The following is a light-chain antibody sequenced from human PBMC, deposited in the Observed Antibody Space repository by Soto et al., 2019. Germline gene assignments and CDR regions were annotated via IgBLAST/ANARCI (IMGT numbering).Light chain of an antibody. V-gene: IGKV1-5*03. Sequence: DIQMTQSPSTLSASVGDRVTITCRASQSIRSWLAWYQQNPGKAPKLLIYKAPSLESGVPSRFSGSGSGTEFTLTISSLQPDDFATYFCQQYDTYSTFGQGTKVEIK. CDR3: QQYDTYST. J-gene: IGKJ1*01. CDR1: QSIRSW. CDR2: KAP.